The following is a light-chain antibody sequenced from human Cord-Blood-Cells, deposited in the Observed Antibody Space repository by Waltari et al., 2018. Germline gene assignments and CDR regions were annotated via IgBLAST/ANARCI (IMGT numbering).Light chain of an antibody. CDR2: DVS. Sequence: QSALTQPRSVSGSPGQSVPIPCPGTSSDVGGYNYVSCYQQHPGKAPKLMIYDVSKRPSGVPDRFSGSKSGNTSSLTISGLQAEDEADYYCCSYAGSYTFVFGTGTKVTVL. J-gene: IGLJ1*01. CDR1: SSDVGGYNY. CDR3: CSYAGSYTFV. V-gene: IGLV2-11*02.